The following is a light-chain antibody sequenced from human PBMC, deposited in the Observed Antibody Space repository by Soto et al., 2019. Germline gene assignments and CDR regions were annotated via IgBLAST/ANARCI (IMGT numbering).Light chain of an antibody. CDR1: QSVSES. CDR3: QQRSNWPIT. V-gene: IGKV3-11*01. CDR2: DVS. J-gene: IGKJ5*01. Sequence: IVLTQSPATLSLSPGERATLSCRASQSVSESLAWYQQKPGQAPRLLIYDVSYRATGIPVRFSGSGSGTDFTLTISSLEPEDFAVYYCQQRSNWPITFGQGTRLEIK.